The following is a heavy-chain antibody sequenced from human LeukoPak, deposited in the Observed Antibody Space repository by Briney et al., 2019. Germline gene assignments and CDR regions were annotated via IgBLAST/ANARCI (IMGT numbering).Heavy chain of an antibody. CDR3: ARHVLATLGHCSGPTCHGWFDP. CDR1: GGSISSYY. CDR2: IYTSGST. V-gene: IGHV4-4*07. J-gene: IGHJ5*02. Sequence: SETLSLTCTVSGGSISSYYWSWIRQPAGKGLEWIGRIYTSGSTNYNPSLKSRVTISVDTSKNQFSLRLTSVTAADTAVYYCARHVLATLGHCSGPTCHGWFDPWGPGTLVTVSS. D-gene: IGHD2-2*01.